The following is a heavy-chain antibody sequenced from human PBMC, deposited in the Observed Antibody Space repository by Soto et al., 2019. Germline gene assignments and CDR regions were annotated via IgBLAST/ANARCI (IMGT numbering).Heavy chain of an antibody. D-gene: IGHD3-10*01. CDR2: IIPMYGPA. Sequence: QVPLVQSGAEVKKPGSSVTVSCKASGGTFSSYAIHWVRQAPGQGLEWMGGIIPMYGPAKYAQRSQGRVTIAADESTTTVYMELSRLRSQDTAVYYCARVTSMVRGVIDNWFDPWGQGTLVTVSS. CDR1: GGTFSSYA. V-gene: IGHV1-69*01. J-gene: IGHJ5*02. CDR3: ARVTSMVRGVIDNWFDP.